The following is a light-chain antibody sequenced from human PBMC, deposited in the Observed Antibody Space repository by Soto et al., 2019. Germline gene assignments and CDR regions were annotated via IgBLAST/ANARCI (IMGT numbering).Light chain of an antibody. J-gene: IGKJ5*01. CDR3: QQYNSWPLIT. CDR1: QSVSSSY. Sequence: EIVLTQSLGTLSLSPRERATLSCRASQSVSSSYIAWYQQRPGQTPSLLIYGASTRATGIPDRFSGSGSGTDFTLTISFLQSEDFAVYYCQQYNSWPLITFGPGTRLEI. V-gene: IGKV3-20*01. CDR2: GAS.